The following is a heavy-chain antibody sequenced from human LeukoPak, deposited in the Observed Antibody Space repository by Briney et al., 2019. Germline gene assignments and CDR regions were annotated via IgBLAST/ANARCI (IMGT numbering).Heavy chain of an antibody. CDR3: ARRAVDNSYYYYMDV. V-gene: IGHV1-8*03. CDR2: MNPKSGNT. CDR1: GYTFTSYD. Sequence: ASVKVSCKASGYTFTSYDINWVRQVTGQGLEWMGWMNPKSGNTGYAQKFQGGVTITRNTSISTAYMGVSSLRYEDTAVYYCARRAVDNSYYYYMDVWGKGTTVTVSS. J-gene: IGHJ6*03. D-gene: IGHD6-19*01.